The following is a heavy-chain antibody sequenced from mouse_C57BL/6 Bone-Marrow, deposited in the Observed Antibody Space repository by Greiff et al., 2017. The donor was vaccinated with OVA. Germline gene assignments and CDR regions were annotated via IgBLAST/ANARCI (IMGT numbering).Heavy chain of an antibody. Sequence: VKLMESGPGLVQPSQSLSITCTVSGFSLTSYGVHWVRQSPGKGLEWLGVIWRGGSTDYNAAYMSRLSITKDNSKSQVFFKINSLQADDTAIYYCAKNSYYYGPFAYWGQGTLVTVSA. V-gene: IGHV2-5*01. CDR1: GFSLTSYG. CDR2: IWRGGST. D-gene: IGHD1-1*01. J-gene: IGHJ3*01. CDR3: AKNSYYYGPFAY.